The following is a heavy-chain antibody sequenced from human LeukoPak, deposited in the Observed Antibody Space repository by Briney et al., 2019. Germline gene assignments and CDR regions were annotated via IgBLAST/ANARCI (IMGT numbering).Heavy chain of an antibody. CDR2: ISGSGGST. CDR1: GFTFSSYA. D-gene: IGHD4-17*01. V-gene: IGHV3-23*01. CDR3: AKAGTTVTDDYYYYYYMDV. Sequence: PGGSLRLSCAASGFTFSSYAMSWVRQAPGKGLEWVSAISGSGGSTYYADSVKGRFTISRDNSKNTLYLQMNSLRAEDTAVYYCAKAGTTVTDDYYYYYYMDVWGKGTTVTVSS. J-gene: IGHJ6*03.